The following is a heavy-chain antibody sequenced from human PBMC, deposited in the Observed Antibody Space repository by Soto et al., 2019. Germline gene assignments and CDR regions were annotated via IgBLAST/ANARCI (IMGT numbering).Heavy chain of an antibody. CDR3: ARALRLGELSVIFDY. Sequence: EVQLVESGGGLVQPGGSLRLSCAASGFTFSSYSMNWVRQAPGKGLEWVSYISSSSSTIYYADSVKGRFTISRDNAKNSLYLQMNSLRDEDTAVYYSARALRLGELSVIFDYWGQGTLVTVSS. J-gene: IGHJ4*02. V-gene: IGHV3-48*02. CDR1: GFTFSSYS. D-gene: IGHD3-16*02. CDR2: ISSSSSTI.